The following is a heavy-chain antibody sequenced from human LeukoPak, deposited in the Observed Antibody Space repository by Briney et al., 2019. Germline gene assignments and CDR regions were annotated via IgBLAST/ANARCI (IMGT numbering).Heavy chain of an antibody. V-gene: IGHV3-53*01. Sequence: GGSLRLSCAASGFTVSSNYMSWVRQAPGKGLEWVSLIYSGGSTYYADSRKGRFTISRDNSKNTLHLQMNSLRAEDTAVYYCAKDRGYYYGSGSYQDYWGQGTLVTVSS. J-gene: IGHJ4*02. CDR1: GFTVSSNY. CDR3: AKDRGYYYGSGSYQDY. CDR2: IYSGGST. D-gene: IGHD3-10*01.